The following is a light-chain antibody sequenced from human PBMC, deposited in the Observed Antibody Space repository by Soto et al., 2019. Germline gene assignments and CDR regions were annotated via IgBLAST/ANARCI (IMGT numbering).Light chain of an antibody. V-gene: IGLV2-8*01. CDR1: SSDVGGYNY. CDR2: EVS. J-gene: IGLJ2*01. Sequence: QSALTQPPSASGSPGQSVTISCTGTSSDVGGYNYVSWYQQHTGKAPKLMIYEVSKRPSGVPDRFSGSKSGNTASLTVSGLQGEDEADYYCSSYAGSNNLVFGGGTKLTVL. CDR3: SSYAGSNNLV.